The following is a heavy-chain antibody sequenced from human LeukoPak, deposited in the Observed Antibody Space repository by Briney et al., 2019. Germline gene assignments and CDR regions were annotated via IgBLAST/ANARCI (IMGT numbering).Heavy chain of an antibody. D-gene: IGHD4-23*01. CDR1: GYTFTSYY. CDR2: INPSGGST. Sequence: ASVKVSCKASGYTFTSYYMHWVRQAPGQGLEWMGIINPSGGSTSYAQKFQGRVTMTRDTSTSTVYMELSSLRSEDTAVYYCARDSRDYGGNPGGFFDYWGQGTLVTVSS. J-gene: IGHJ4*02. CDR3: ARDSRDYGGNPGGFFDY. V-gene: IGHV1-46*01.